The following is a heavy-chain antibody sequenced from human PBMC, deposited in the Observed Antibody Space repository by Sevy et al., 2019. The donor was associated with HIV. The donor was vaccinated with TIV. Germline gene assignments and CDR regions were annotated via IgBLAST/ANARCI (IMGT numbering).Heavy chain of an antibody. CDR3: ARRSSSGWSYFDY. CDR2: ISYSGTT. J-gene: IGHJ4*02. Sequence: SETLSLTCTVSRGSISGYYWSWIRQPPGKGLEWIGYISYSGTTNYNPSLKSRVTISVDTSKNQFSLKLSSVTAADTAVYYCARRSSSGWSYFDYWGQGTLVTVSS. CDR1: RGSISGYY. D-gene: IGHD6-19*01. V-gene: IGHV4-59*01.